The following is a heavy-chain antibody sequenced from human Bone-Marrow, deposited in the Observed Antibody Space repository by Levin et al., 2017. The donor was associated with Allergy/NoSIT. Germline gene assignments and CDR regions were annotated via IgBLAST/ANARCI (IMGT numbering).Heavy chain of an antibody. J-gene: IGHJ4*02. V-gene: IGHV3-7*01. D-gene: IGHD1-14*01. CDR3: VKGAGSFEY. CDR1: GFNFNKSW. Sequence: PGGSLRLSCAGSGFNFNKSWMSWVRQAPGKGLAWVANIKPDGSEKNYVDSVRGRFTISRDNTENSLYLQMDSLRVEDTAVYYCVKGAGSFEYWGQGTLVTVSS. CDR2: IKPDGSEK.